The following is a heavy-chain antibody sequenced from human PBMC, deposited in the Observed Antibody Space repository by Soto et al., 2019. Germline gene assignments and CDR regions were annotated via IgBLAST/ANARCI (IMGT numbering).Heavy chain of an antibody. J-gene: IGHJ4*02. CDR1: GFTFSSYA. CDR3: AKGVQVKVMATRRPPSKYYFDY. Sequence: GGSLRLSCAASGFTFSSYAMSWVRQAPGKGLEWVSAISGSGGSTYYADSVKGRFTISRDNSKNTLYLQMNSLRAEDTAVYYCAKGVQVKVMATRRPPSKYYFDYWGQGNLVTVSS. V-gene: IGHV3-23*01. D-gene: IGHD2-21*01. CDR2: ISGSGGST.